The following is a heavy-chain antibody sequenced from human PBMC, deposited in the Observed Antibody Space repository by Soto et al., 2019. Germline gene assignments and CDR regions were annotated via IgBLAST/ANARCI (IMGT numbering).Heavy chain of an antibody. CDR2: IIPIFVTA. Sequence: SVKVSCKASGGTFSSYAISWVRQTPGQGLEWMGGIIPIFVTANYAQKFQGRVTITADESTSTAYMELSSLRSEDTAVYYCAVLRSQDGMDVWGQGTTVTVSS. CDR3: AVLRSQDGMDV. J-gene: IGHJ6*02. V-gene: IGHV1-69*13. CDR1: GGTFSSYA. D-gene: IGHD4-17*01.